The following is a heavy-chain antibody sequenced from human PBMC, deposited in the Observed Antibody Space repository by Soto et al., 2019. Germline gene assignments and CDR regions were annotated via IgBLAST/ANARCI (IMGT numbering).Heavy chain of an antibody. J-gene: IGHJ3*02. V-gene: IGHV4-59*08. CDR3: ATASYETTVTTYGGNAFDI. D-gene: IGHD4-4*01. CDR2: IYYSGST. Sequence: SETLSLTCTVSGGSISSYYWSWIRQPPGKGLEWIGYIYYSGSTNYNPSLKSRVTISVDTSKNQFSLKLSSVTAADTAVYYCATASYETTVTTYGGNAFDIWGQGTMVTVSS. CDR1: GGSISSYY.